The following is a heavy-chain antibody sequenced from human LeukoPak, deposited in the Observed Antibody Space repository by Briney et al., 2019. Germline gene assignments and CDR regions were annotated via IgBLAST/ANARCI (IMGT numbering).Heavy chain of an antibody. CDR2: ISYDGENK. D-gene: IGHD3-22*01. CDR3: ARDGNYYDSTGYKPLFYYYAMDV. V-gene: IGHV3-30*03. J-gene: IGHJ6*02. CDR1: GFTFTNYV. Sequence: GGSLILSCAASGFTFTNYVLHWVRPAPGKGLEWVAVISYDGENKYYVDSVKGRFTISRDNSQNSLYLQMNNLRAEDTAVYFCARDGNYYDSTGYKPLFYYYAMDVWGQGTTVTVSS.